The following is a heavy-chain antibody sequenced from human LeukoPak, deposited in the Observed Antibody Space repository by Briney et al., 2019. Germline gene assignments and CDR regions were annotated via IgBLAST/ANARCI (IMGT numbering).Heavy chain of an antibody. CDR1: GGSLSSYY. Sequence: SETLSLTCTVSGGSLSSYYWSWIRQPAGKGLEWIGRIYTSGSTNYNPSLKSRVTMSLDTSKNQFSLKLSSVTAADTAVYYCARHTKAADGTKGVDYWGQGTLVTISS. J-gene: IGHJ4*02. V-gene: IGHV4-4*07. CDR2: IYTSGST. CDR3: ARHTKAADGTKGVDY. D-gene: IGHD6-13*01.